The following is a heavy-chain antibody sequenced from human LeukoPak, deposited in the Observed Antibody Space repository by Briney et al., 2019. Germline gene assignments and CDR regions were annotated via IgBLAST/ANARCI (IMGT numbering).Heavy chain of an antibody. CDR2: IIPIFGTA. V-gene: IGHV1-69*05. J-gene: IGHJ3*02. Sequence: ASVKVSCKASGGTFGSYAISWVRQAPGQGLEWMGGIIPIFGTANYAQKFQGRVTITTDESTSTAYMELSSLRSEDTAVYYCACFIVGATTHAADAFDIWGQGTMVTVSS. CDR1: GGTFGSYA. D-gene: IGHD1-26*01. CDR3: ACFIVGATTHAADAFDI.